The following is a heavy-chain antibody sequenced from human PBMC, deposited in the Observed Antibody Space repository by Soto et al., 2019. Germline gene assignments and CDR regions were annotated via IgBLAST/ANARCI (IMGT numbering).Heavy chain of an antibody. CDR2: ISATGGST. CDR1: GFTFASYV. Sequence: GGSLRLSCAGSGFTFASYVMTWVRQAPGKGLEWVSSISATGGSTYYAGSVKGRFTISRDNSKNTLYLQMNSLRAEDTAIYYCANAEHPRRSIGFDYWGQGNLVTVSS. D-gene: IGHD3-16*02. V-gene: IGHV3-23*01. CDR3: ANAEHPRRSIGFDY. J-gene: IGHJ4*02.